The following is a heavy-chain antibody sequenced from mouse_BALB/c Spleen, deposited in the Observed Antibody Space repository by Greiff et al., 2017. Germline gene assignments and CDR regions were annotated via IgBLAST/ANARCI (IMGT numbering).Heavy chain of an antibody. V-gene: IGHV5-9-4*01. D-gene: IGHD2-4*01. CDR3: ARGNYDYDDGGFAY. Sequence: EVKLMESGGGLVKPGGSLKLSCAASGFTFSSYAMSWVRQSPEKRLEWVAEISSGGSYTYYPDTVTGRFTISRDNAKNTLYLEMSSLRSEDTAMYYCARGNYDYDDGGFAYWGQGTLVTVSA. CDR2: ISSGGSYT. J-gene: IGHJ3*01. CDR1: GFTFSSYA.